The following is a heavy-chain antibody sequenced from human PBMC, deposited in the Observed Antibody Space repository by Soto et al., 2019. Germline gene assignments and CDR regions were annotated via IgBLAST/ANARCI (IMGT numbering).Heavy chain of an antibody. V-gene: IGHV1-69*01. J-gene: IGHJ6*02. CDR1: GGTFSSYA. CDR3: ARNIVVVPAAIYYYYGMDV. Sequence: QVQLVPSGAEVKKPGSSVKVSCKASGGTFSSYAISWVRQAPGQGLEWMGGIIPIFGTANYAQKFQGRVTITADEATSTAYMELSSLRSEDTAVYYCARNIVVVPAAIYYYYGMDVWGQGTTVTVSS. D-gene: IGHD2-2*01. CDR2: IIPIFGTA.